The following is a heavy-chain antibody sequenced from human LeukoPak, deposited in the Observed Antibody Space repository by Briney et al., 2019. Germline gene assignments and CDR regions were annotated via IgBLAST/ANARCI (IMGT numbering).Heavy chain of an antibody. Sequence: SETLSLTCTVSGGSITSYYWTWIRQPPGKGLEWIGSIYYSGSTNYNPSLKSRVTISVDTSKNQFSLKLSSVTAADTAVYYCARISGSYVEDWFDPWGQGTLVTVSS. CDR2: IYYSGST. J-gene: IGHJ5*02. CDR1: GGSITSYY. V-gene: IGHV4-59*01. D-gene: IGHD1-26*01. CDR3: ARISGSYVEDWFDP.